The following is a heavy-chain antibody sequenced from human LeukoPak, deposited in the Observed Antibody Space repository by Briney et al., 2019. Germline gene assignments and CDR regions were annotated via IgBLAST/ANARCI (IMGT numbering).Heavy chain of an antibody. V-gene: IGHV4-39*01. CDR3: ARQGLSAAGNFDY. CDR2: IYYSGST. D-gene: IGHD6-13*01. CDR1: GXSISSSSYY. Sequence: SETLSLTCTVSGXSISSSSYYWGWIRQPPGRGLEWIGSIYYSGSTYYNPSLKSRVTISVDTSKNQFSLKLSSMTAADTAVYFCARQGLSAAGNFDYWGQGTLVTVSS. J-gene: IGHJ4*02.